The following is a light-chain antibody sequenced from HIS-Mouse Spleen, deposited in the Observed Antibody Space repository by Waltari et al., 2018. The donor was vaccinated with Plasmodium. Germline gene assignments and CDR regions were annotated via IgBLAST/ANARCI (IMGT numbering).Light chain of an antibody. V-gene: IGKV3-15*01. Sequence: EIVMTQSPATLSVSPGERATLSCRASQSVSSNLAWYQQKPGQAPRLLIYGASTRATVIPARFSCSGSGTEFTLTISSLQSEYFAVYYCQQYNNWSFTFGPGTKVDIK. CDR2: GAS. J-gene: IGKJ3*01. CDR3: QQYNNWSFT. CDR1: QSVSSN.